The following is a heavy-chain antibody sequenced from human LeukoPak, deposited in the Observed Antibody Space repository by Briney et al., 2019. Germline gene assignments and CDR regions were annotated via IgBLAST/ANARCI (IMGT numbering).Heavy chain of an antibody. V-gene: IGHV1-69*04. CDR1: GGTFSSYA. D-gene: IGHD3-10*01. Sequence: SVKVSCKASGGTFSSYAISWVRQAPEQGLEWMGRIIPILGIANYAQKFQGRVTITADKSTSTAYMELSSLRSEDTAVYYCARDLGGKLLWSPLYYYGMDVWGQGTTVTVSS. CDR2: IIPILGIA. J-gene: IGHJ6*02. CDR3: ARDLGGKLLWSPLYYYGMDV.